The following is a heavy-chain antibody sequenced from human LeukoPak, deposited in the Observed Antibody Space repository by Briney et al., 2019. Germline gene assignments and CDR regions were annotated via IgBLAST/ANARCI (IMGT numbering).Heavy chain of an antibody. Sequence: ASVKVSFKASGYPFTGYYMHWVRRAPGQGLEWMGRINPNSGNTGYAQKFQGRVTMTRNTSISTAYMELSSLRSEDTAVYYCARFDVAAAAFDYWGQGTLVTVSS. D-gene: IGHD6-13*01. V-gene: IGHV1-8*02. J-gene: IGHJ4*02. CDR1: GYPFTGYY. CDR2: INPNSGNT. CDR3: ARFDVAAAAFDY.